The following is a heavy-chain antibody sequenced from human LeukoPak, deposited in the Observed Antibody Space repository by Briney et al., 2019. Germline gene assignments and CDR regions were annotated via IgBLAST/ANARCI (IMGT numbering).Heavy chain of an antibody. CDR2: ISYDGSNN. D-gene: IGHD4-11*01. J-gene: IGHJ4*02. CDR1: GFTFSSYG. CDR3: AKVGLTVTTILDYFDY. Sequence: GGSLRLSCAASGFTFSSYGMHWVRQAPGKGLEWVAVISYDGSNNYYADSVKGRFTISRDNSKNTLFLQMNSLRAEDTAVYYCAKVGLTVTTILDYFDYWGQGTLVTVSS. V-gene: IGHV3-30*18.